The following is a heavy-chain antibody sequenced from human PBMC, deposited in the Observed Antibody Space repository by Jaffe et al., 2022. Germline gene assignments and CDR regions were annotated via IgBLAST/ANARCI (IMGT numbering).Heavy chain of an antibody. CDR1: GFTFSSYA. J-gene: IGHJ4*02. CDR3: AKDLKWGSGWSQGYFDY. CDR2: ISGSGGST. D-gene: IGHD6-19*01. Sequence: EVQLLESGGGLVQPGGSLRLSCAASGFTFSSYAMSWVRQAPGKGLEWVSAISGSGGSTYYADSVKGRFTISRDNSKNTLYLQMNSLRAEDTAVYYCAKDLKWGSGWSQGYFDYWGQGTLVTVSS. V-gene: IGHV3-23*01.